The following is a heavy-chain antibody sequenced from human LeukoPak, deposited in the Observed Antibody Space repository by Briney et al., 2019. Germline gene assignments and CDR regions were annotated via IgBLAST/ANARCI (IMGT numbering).Heavy chain of an antibody. CDR1: GFTFSSYS. CDR2: ISSSSSYI. J-gene: IGHJ6*03. V-gene: IGHV3-21*01. Sequence: GGSLRLSCAASGFTFSSYSMNWVRQAPGKGLEWVSSISSSSSYIYYADSVKGRFTISRDNAKNSLYLQMNSLRAEDMAVYYCARDLYYYYYMDVWGKGTTVTVSS. CDR3: ARDLYYYYYMDV.